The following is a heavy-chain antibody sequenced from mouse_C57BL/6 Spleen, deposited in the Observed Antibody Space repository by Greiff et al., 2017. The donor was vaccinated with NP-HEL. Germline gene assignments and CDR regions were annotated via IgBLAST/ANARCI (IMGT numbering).Heavy chain of an antibody. CDR3: ECVGRGGFAY. CDR2: INPNNGGT. D-gene: IGHD1-1*01. V-gene: IGHV1-18*01. J-gene: IGHJ3*01. CDR1: GYTFTDYN. Sequence: EVQLQQSGPGLVKPGASVKISCKASGYTFTDYNMDWVHQSHGKSLEWIGDINPNNGGTIYNQKFKGKATLTVDKSSSTAYMELRSLTSEDTAVYYCECVGRGGFAYWGQGTLVTVSA.